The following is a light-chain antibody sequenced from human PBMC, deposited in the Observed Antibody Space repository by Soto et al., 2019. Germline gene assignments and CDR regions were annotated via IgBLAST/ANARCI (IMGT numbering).Light chain of an antibody. J-gene: IGLJ7*01. CDR1: SSDISIYNY. CDR3: CSYTSSTNYV. Sequence: QSVLTQPASVSGSPGQSITISCTGTSSDISIYNYVSWYQQHPGKAPKLIIYEVSNRPSGISNRFSGAKSGNTASLTISGLQVEDEADYYCCSYTSSTNYVFG. V-gene: IGLV2-14*01. CDR2: EVS.